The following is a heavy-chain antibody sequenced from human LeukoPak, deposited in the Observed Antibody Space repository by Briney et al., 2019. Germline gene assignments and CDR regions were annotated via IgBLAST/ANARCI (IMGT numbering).Heavy chain of an antibody. J-gene: IGHJ4*02. CDR2: INPSGGST. Sequence: ASVKVSCKASGYTFTSYYMHWVRQAPGQGLEWMGIINPSGGSTSYAQKFQGRVTITADKSTSTAYMELSSLRSEDTAVYYCARGGGSGTGLYWGQGTLVTVSS. D-gene: IGHD3-10*01. V-gene: IGHV1-46*01. CDR3: ARGGGSGTGLY. CDR1: GYTFTSYY.